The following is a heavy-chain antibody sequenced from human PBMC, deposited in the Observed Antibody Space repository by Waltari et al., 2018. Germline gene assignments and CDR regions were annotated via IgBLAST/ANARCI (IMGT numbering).Heavy chain of an antibody. CDR3: ARQREDYGGNRAYFDY. CDR1: GYTFTSYD. D-gene: IGHD4-17*01. J-gene: IGHJ4*02. V-gene: IGHV1-8*01. CDR2: MDPNSSNT. Sequence: QVQLVQSGAEVKKPGASVKVSCKASGYTFTSYDINWVGQATGQGLEWMGWMDPNSSNTGYAQKFQGRVTITTDESTSTAYMELSSLRSEDTAVYYCARQREDYGGNRAYFDYWGQGTLVTVSS.